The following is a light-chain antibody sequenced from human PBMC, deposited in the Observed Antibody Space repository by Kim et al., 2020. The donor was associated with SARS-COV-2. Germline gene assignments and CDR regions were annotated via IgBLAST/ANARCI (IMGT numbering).Light chain of an antibody. CDR2: KDS. CDR3: QSTDSSGTYVV. J-gene: IGLJ2*01. CDR1: ALPSQY. Sequence: PGQTARITCSGDALPSQYAYWYQQKPGQAPVLVIYKDSERPSGIPERFSGSSSGTTVTLTISGVQAEDEADYYCQSTDSSGTYVVFGGGTQLTVL. V-gene: IGLV3-25*03.